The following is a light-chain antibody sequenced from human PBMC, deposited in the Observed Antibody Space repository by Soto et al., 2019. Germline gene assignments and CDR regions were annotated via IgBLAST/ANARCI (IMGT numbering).Light chain of an antibody. Sequence: DIQMTQSPSSLSASVGNRVTITCRASQTIDTYVNWYQHKPGTAPKVLIYAATYLQNGVPSRFSGTGSGADFTLTISSLQPEDFATYYCQQSYSTPRTFGGGTKVDIK. J-gene: IGKJ4*01. V-gene: IGKV1-39*01. CDR2: AAT. CDR3: QQSYSTPRT. CDR1: QTIDTY.